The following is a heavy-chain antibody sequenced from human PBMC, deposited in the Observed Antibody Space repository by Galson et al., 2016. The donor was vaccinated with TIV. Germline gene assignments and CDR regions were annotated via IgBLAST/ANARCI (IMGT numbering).Heavy chain of an antibody. CDR1: GYTFLSYD. J-gene: IGHJ6*02. CDR3: ARGAYGSYSYGLDN. D-gene: IGHD4-17*01. V-gene: IGHV1-8*01. CDR2: MSPHSGNT. Sequence: SCKASGYTFLSYDINWVRQAPGQGLEWMGWMSPHSGNTGYSQKFLGRVSMTRNMSISTAYMELSSLRSEDTAVYYCARGAYGSYSYGLDNWGQGTTVTVSS.